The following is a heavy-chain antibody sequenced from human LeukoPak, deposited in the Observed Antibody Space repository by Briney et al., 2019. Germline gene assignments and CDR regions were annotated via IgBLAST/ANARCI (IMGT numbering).Heavy chain of an antibody. Sequence: SETLSLTCTVSGGSISSDYWTWIRQPPGKALEWIGYMYYSGSTNYNPSLKSRVTISIDTSNNQFSLKLSPVTAADTAVYYCAKTRRTANDAFDIWGQGTMVTVSS. CDR2: MYYSGST. J-gene: IGHJ3*02. V-gene: IGHV4-59*01. CDR1: GGSISSDY. CDR3: AKTRRTANDAFDI.